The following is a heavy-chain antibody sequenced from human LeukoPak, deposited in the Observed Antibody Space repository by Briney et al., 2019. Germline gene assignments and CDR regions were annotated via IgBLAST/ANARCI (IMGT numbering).Heavy chain of an antibody. J-gene: IGHJ5*02. D-gene: IGHD3-9*01. V-gene: IGHV1-69*13. CDR1: GGTFSSYA. CDR2: IIPIFGTA. CDR3: ARATNLRYFDWLLNNWFDP. Sequence: ASVKVSCKASGGTFSSYAISWVRQAPGQGLEWMGGIIPIFGTANYAQMFQGRVTIAADESTSTAYMELSSLRSEDTAVYYCARATNLRYFDWLLNNWFDPWGQGTLVTVSS.